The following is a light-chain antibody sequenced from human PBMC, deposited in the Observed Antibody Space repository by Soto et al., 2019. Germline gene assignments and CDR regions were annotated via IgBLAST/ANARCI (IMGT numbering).Light chain of an antibody. CDR2: GTS. V-gene: IGKV3-20*01. Sequence: EIVLTQSPGTLSLSPGERATLSCRASQSLSSNYLAWYQQKPGQAPRLLISGTSNRATGIPDRFSGSGSGTYFTLTISRLEPDEFAVYFCQQYGDSAFTFGPGTKVDIK. J-gene: IGKJ3*01. CDR1: QSLSSNY. CDR3: QQYGDSAFT.